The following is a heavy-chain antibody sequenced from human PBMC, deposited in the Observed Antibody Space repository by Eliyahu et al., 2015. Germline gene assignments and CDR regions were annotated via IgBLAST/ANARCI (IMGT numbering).Heavy chain of an antibody. CDR3: ASLLVAVTYYFDY. J-gene: IGHJ4*02. D-gene: IGHD6-19*01. Sequence: QLQLQESGPGLVKPSETLSLTCTVSAGSISSXSYYWGWIRQPPGKGLEWIGSIYYTGRTYYNPSLTSRVTISEDTSMNQISLKLSSVTAADTAVYYCASLLVAVTYYFDYWGQGTLVTVSS. CDR2: IYYTGRT. CDR1: AGSISSXSYY. V-gene: IGHV4-39*01.